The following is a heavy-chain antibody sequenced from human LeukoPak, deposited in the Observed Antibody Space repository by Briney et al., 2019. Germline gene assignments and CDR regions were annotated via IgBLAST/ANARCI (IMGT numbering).Heavy chain of an antibody. CDR1: GYTFTSYY. D-gene: IGHD3-22*01. J-gene: IGHJ4*02. Sequence: ASVKVFCRASGYTFTSYYMHWVRQAPGQGLEWMGIINPSGGSTSYAQKFQGRVTMTRDMSTSTVYMELSSLRSEDTAVYYCARIDGGYYYHDFDYWGQGTLVTVSS. V-gene: IGHV1-46*01. CDR2: INPSGGST. CDR3: ARIDGGYYYHDFDY.